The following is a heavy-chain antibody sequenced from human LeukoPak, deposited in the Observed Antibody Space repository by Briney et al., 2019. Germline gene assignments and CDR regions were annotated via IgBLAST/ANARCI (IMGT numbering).Heavy chain of an antibody. J-gene: IGHJ4*02. CDR1: GGSISSYYW. CDR2: IDWDDDK. Sequence: TLSLTCTVSGGSISSYYWSWIRQPPGMALEWLARIDWDDDKYYSTSLKTRLTISKDTSKNQVVLTMTNVDPVDTATYFCARIGVDRPSSSNYYYFDYWGQGTLVTVSS. V-gene: IGHV2-70*11. CDR3: ARIGVDRPSSSNYYYFDY. D-gene: IGHD6-13*01.